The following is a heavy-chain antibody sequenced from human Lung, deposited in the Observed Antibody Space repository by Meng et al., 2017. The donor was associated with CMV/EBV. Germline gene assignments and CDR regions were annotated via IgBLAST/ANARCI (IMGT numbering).Heavy chain of an antibody. D-gene: IGHD3-3*01. Sequence: GESMKISCAASGITFSSYWMHWLRQAPGKGLVWVSRINSDGSSTSYADSVKGRFTISRDNAKNTLYLQMNSLRAEDTAVYYCARDKVRYYDFWSGYGGMDVWGQGXTVTVSS. CDR2: INSDGSST. CDR3: ARDKVRYYDFWSGYGGMDV. CDR1: GITFSSYW. V-gene: IGHV3-74*01. J-gene: IGHJ6*02.